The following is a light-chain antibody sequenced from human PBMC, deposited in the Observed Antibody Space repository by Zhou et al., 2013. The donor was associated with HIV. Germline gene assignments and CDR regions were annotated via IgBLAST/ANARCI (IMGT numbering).Light chain of an antibody. CDR2: GAS. V-gene: IGKV3-20*01. CDR3: QQYGGSPWT. J-gene: IGKJ1*01. CDR1: QSLNGD. Sequence: EIVMMQSPDTLSVLPGDRATLSCRASQSLNGDLAWYQQKPGQPPRLLIYGASSRATGIPDKFTGSGSGTDFTFTIARLEPEDFAVYYCQQYGGSPWTFGQGTKVDIK.